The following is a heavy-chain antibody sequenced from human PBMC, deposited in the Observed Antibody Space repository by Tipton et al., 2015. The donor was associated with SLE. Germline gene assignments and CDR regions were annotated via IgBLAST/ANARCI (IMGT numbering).Heavy chain of an antibody. V-gene: IGHV1-18*01. D-gene: IGHD1-7*01. CDR1: GYMFTNYD. CDR2: FSSYYANT. Sequence: QSGPEVKKPGASVKVSCKASGYMFTNYDISWVRQAPGQGLEWMGWFSSYYANTNYAQKFQGRVTMTTDPSTSTAYMELRSLRSDDTAVYYCARGPGGLSENYDAGDMWGQGTLVTVSS. CDR3: ARGPGGLSENYDAGDM. J-gene: IGHJ3*02.